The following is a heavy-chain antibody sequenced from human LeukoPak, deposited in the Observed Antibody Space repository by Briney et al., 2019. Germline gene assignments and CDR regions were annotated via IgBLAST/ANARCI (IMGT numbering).Heavy chain of an antibody. V-gene: IGHV3-30*02. CDR2: IRYDGSNQ. CDR1: GFTFSNYD. Sequence: GGSLRLSCAGSGFTFSNYDIYWVRQAPGKGLEWATFIRYDGSNQYYADSVKGRFTIFRDNSKNTVFLQMNSLRTEDTAVYYCARESGKGAFDIWGQGTMVTVSP. CDR3: ARESGKGAFDI. J-gene: IGHJ3*02. D-gene: IGHD3-10*01.